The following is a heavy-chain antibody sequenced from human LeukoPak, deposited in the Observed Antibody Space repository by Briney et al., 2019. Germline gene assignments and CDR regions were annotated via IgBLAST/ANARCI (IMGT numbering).Heavy chain of an antibody. Sequence: GASVTVSYKASDYTFTGYYMEWVRQAPGQGREWMGWINPNSGGTNYAQKFQGRVTMTRDTSISTAYMELSGLRSDDTAVYYCARETKENDSSGYPDYWGQGTLVTVSS. J-gene: IGHJ4*02. CDR1: DYTFTGYY. V-gene: IGHV1-2*02. CDR2: INPNSGGT. D-gene: IGHD3-22*01. CDR3: ARETKENDSSGYPDY.